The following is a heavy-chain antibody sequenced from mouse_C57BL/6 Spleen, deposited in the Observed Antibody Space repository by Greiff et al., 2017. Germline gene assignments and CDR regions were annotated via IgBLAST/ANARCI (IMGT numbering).Heavy chain of an antibody. V-gene: IGHV1-15*01. J-gene: IGHJ3*01. D-gene: IGHD6-1*01. CDR3: TRSVPFAY. Sequence: VQLVESGAELVRPGASVTLSCKASGYTFTDYEMHWVKQTPVHGLEWIGAIDPETGGTAYNQKFKGKAILTADKSSSTAYMELRSLTSEDSAVYYCTRSVPFAYWGQGTLVTVSA. CDR1: GYTFTDYE. CDR2: IDPETGGT.